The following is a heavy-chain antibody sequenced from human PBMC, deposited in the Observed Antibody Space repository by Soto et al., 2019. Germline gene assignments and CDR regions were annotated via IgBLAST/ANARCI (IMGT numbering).Heavy chain of an antibody. J-gene: IGHJ4*02. CDR3: ATSLWFGTQPEL. CDR1: GGSFNDNY. V-gene: IGHV4-34*01. Sequence: QVQLQQWGAGLLKPSETLSLSCAVYGGSFNDNYYTWFRQPPGKGLEWIGEISRSGTTKYIPSLNSGATVSFDTSKNQVSLKVTSVTAADRAVYYCATSLWFGTQPELWGQGALVTVSS. D-gene: IGHD3-10*01. CDR2: ISRSGTT.